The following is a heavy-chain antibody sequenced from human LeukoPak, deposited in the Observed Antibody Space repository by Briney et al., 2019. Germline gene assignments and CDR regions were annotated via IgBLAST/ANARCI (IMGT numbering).Heavy chain of an antibody. CDR1: GFTFSSYG. Sequence: GGSLRLSCAASGFTFSSYGMHWVRQAPGKGLEWVAVISYDGSNKYYADSVKGRFTISRDNSKNTLYLQMNSLRAEDTAVYYCAKADSSGYTNWFDPWGQGTLVTVSS. J-gene: IGHJ5*02. V-gene: IGHV3-30*18. D-gene: IGHD3-22*01. CDR2: ISYDGSNK. CDR3: AKADSSGYTNWFDP.